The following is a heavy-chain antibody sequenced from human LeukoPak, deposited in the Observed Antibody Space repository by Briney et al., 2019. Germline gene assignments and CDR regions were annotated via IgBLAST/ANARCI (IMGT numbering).Heavy chain of an antibody. CDR1: GFTFSSYA. J-gene: IGHJ4*02. CDR3: AKDRGRYCSSTSCYVDY. V-gene: IGHV3-23*01. Sequence: GGSLRLSCAASGFTFSSYAMSWVRQAPGEGLEWVSAISGSGGSTYYADSVKGRFTISRDNSKNTLYLQMNSLRAEDTAVYYCAKDRGRYCSSTSCYVDYWGQGTLVTVSS. CDR2: ISGSGGST. D-gene: IGHD2-2*01.